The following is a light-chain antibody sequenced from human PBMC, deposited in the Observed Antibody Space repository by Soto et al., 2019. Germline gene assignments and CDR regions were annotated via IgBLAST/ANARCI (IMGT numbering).Light chain of an antibody. CDR1: QSVLYSSTDKNF. Sequence: DIVMTQSPDSLAVSLGERATINCKSSQSVLYSSTDKNFLAWYQQKSGQPPQLLFYWASTRESRVPDRFSASGFGTDFTLTISSLQAEDVAVYYCQQYYSTPPTFGQGTKVEIK. CDR3: QQYYSTPPT. J-gene: IGKJ1*01. CDR2: WAS. V-gene: IGKV4-1*01.